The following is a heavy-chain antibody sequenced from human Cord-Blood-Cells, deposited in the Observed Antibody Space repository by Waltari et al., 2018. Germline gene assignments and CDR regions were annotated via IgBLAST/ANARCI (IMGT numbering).Heavy chain of an antibody. CDR3: ARGNYDILTGYYSN. J-gene: IGHJ4*02. CDR1: GGSFSGSY. CDR2: INHSGST. V-gene: IGHV4-34*01. Sequence: QVQLQQWGAGLLKPSVTLSLTCAVYGGSFSGSYCSWIRQPPGKGLEWIGEINHSGSTNYNPSLKSRVTISVDTSKNQFSLKLSSVTAADTAVYYCARGNYDILTGYYSNWGQGTLVTVSS. D-gene: IGHD3-9*01.